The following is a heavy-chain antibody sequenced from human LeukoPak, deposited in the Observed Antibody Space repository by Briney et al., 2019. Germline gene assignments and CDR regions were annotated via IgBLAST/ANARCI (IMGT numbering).Heavy chain of an antibody. J-gene: IGHJ4*02. V-gene: IGHV4-59*08. CDR3: ARHPVGIAAAGSFDY. Sequence: SETLSLTCTVSGGSISSYYWSWIRQPPGKGLEWIGYIYYSGSTYYNPSLKSRDTISVDTSKNQFSLKLSSVTAADTAVYYCARHPVGIAAAGSFDYWGQGTLVTVSS. D-gene: IGHD6-13*01. CDR1: GGSISSYY. CDR2: IYYSGST.